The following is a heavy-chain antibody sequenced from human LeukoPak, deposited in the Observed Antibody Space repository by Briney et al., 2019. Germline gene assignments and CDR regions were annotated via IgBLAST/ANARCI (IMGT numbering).Heavy chain of an antibody. D-gene: IGHD3-3*01. Sequence: GGSLRLSCAASGFTFSSYAMSWVRQAPGKGLEWVSAISGSGGSTYYADSVKGRFTISRDNSKNTLYLQMNSLRAEDTAVYYCAKGPYDFWSGYSYFQHWGQGTLVTVSS. CDR2: ISGSGGST. V-gene: IGHV3-23*01. CDR1: GFTFSSYA. CDR3: AKGPYDFWSGYSYFQH. J-gene: IGHJ1*01.